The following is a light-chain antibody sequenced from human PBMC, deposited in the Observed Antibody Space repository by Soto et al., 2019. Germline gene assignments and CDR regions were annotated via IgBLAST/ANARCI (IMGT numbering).Light chain of an antibody. V-gene: IGLV2-8*01. Sequence: QSALTQPPSASGSPGQSVTISCTGTSSDVGGYNYVSWYQQHPGKAPKLMIFEVSKRPSGVPDRFSGSKSGNTASLTVSGLQAEAEADYYCSSQAGRNTVVFGGGTKLTVL. J-gene: IGLJ2*01. CDR3: SSQAGRNTVV. CDR1: SSDVGGYNY. CDR2: EVS.